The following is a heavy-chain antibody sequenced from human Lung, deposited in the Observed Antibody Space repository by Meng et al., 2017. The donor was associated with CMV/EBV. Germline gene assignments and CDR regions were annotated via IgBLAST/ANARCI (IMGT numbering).Heavy chain of an antibody. Sequence: ASVKVSXKASGYTFTGYNMHWVRQAPGQGLEWMGWINPDSGDTRYAEKFQGRVTLTRDTSITTAYMELSRLKSDDTAVFFCARLFHTSLGTNYYYGMDVWGQGXTVTVSS. CDR1: GYTFTGYN. V-gene: IGHV1-2*02. CDR3: ARLFHTSLGTNYYYGMDV. CDR2: INPDSGDT. J-gene: IGHJ6*02. D-gene: IGHD3-10*01.